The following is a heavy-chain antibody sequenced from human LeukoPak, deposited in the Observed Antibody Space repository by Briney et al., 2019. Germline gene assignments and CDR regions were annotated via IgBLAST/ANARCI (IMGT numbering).Heavy chain of an antibody. J-gene: IGHJ4*02. Sequence: PGRSLRLSCAASGFTFDDYAMHWVRQAPGKGLEWVSSISSSSSYIYYADSVKGRFTISRDNAKNSLYLQMNSLRAEDTAVYYCASSRSGSPDYWGQGTLVTVSS. D-gene: IGHD3-10*01. CDR2: ISSSSSYI. CDR1: GFTFDDYA. CDR3: ASSRSGSPDY. V-gene: IGHV3-21*01.